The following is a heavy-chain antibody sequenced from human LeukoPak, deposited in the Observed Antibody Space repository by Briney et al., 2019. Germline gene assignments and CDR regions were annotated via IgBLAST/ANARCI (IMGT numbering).Heavy chain of an antibody. V-gene: IGHV3-7*04. J-gene: IGHJ4*02. D-gene: IGHD2-15*01. Sequence: GGSLRLSCAASVFTFGSYWMSWVRQAPGKGLEWVANINQDGREKYYVDSVKGRFTISRDNAKNSLYLQMNSLRAEDTAVYFCARGDKFSGDYWGQGTLVTVSS. CDR1: VFTFGSYW. CDR2: INQDGREK. CDR3: ARGDKFSGDY.